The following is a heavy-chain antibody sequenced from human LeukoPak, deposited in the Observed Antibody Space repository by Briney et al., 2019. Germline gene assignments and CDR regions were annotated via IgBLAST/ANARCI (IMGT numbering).Heavy chain of an antibody. J-gene: IGHJ4*02. Sequence: GASVKVSCKASGYTFTGYYMHWVRQAPGQGLEWMGWINPNSGGTNYAQKFQGRVTMTRDTSISTAYMELRSLRSDDTAVYYCARVVADYVWGSYRPLSFDYWGQGTLVTVSS. CDR2: INPNSGGT. D-gene: IGHD3-16*02. V-gene: IGHV1-2*02. CDR1: GYTFTGYY. CDR3: ARVVADYVWGSYRPLSFDY.